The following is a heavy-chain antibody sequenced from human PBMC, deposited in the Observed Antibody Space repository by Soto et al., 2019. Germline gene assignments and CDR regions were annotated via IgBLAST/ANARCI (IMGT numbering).Heavy chain of an antibody. CDR2: ITSSGDYT. V-gene: IGHV3-11*05. CDR3: ARENGERGLDY. CDR1: GFTFSNYY. Sequence: QVQLVESGGGLVKSGGSLRLSCAASGFTFSNYYMSWIRQAPGKGLEWVSYITSSGDYTKYADSVKGRFTISRDNAKNSLYLQMNSLRAEDTAVYYCARENGERGLDYWGQGILVTVSS. D-gene: IGHD1-1*01. J-gene: IGHJ4*02.